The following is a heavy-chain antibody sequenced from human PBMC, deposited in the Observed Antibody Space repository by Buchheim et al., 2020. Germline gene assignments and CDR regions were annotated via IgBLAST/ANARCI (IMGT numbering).Heavy chain of an antibody. CDR3: VGGGSYGYWGDY. D-gene: IGHD1-26*01. Sequence: QVQMVESGGGVVQPGRSLTLSCSGSGFTFSTYGIHWVRQAPGKGLEWVAGISHDGNDKYYADSVRGRFTISRDNSKNTLDLQMNSLRAEDTAVYYCVGGGSYGYWGDYWGQGTL. CDR2: ISHDGNDK. V-gene: IGHV3-30*03. J-gene: IGHJ4*02. CDR1: GFTFSTYG.